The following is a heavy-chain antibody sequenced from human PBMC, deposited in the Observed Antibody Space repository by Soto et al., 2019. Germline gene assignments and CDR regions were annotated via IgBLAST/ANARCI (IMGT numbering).Heavy chain of an antibody. J-gene: IGHJ6*02. V-gene: IGHV3-48*03. CDR3: ARDRSGGQWLVGTFYYYGMDV. D-gene: IGHD6-19*01. CDR1: GFTFSSYE. Sequence: EVQLVESGGGLVQPGGSLRLSCAASGFTFSSYEMHWVRQAPGKGLEWVSYISSSGSTIYYADSVKGRFTISRDNAKNSLYLQMNSLRVEDMAVYFCARDRSGGQWLVGTFYYYGMDVWGQGTKVTVSS. CDR2: ISSSGSTI.